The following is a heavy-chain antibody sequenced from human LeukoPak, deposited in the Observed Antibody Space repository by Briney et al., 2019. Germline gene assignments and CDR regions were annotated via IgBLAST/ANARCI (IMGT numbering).Heavy chain of an antibody. CDR2: INPSGGST. J-gene: IGHJ6*03. CDR3: ARAEVLGGGSYAIHSYYYYMDV. V-gene: IGHV1-46*01. CDR1: GYTFTSYY. Sequence: ASVKVSCKASGYTFTSYYMHWVRQAPGQGLEWMGIINPSGGSTSYAQKFQGRVTMTRDTSTSTVYMELSSLRSEDTAVYYCARAEVLGGGSYAIHSYYYYMDVWGKGTTVTVSS. D-gene: IGHD1-26*01.